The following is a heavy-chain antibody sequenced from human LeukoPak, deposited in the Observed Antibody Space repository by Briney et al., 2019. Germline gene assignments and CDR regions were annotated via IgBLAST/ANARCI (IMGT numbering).Heavy chain of an antibody. V-gene: IGHV4-31*03. D-gene: IGHD1-1*01. Sequence: PSETLSLTCTVSGGSISSGGYHWSWIRQHPGKGLEWIGYIYYSGSTYYNPSLKSRVTISVDTSKNQFSLKLSSVTAADTAVYYCARTPRKLVVDYWGQGTLVTVSS. CDR2: IYYSGST. CDR1: GGSISSGGYH. J-gene: IGHJ4*02. CDR3: ARTPRKLVVDY.